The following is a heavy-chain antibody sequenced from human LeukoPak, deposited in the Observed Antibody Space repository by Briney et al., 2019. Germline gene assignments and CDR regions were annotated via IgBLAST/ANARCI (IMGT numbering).Heavy chain of an antibody. CDR1: GFTFDDYA. V-gene: IGHV3-9*01. J-gene: IGHJ4*02. Sequence: SLRLSCAASGFTFDDYAMHWVRQAPGKGLERVSGISWNSGSIGYADSVKGRFTISRDNAKNSLCLQMNSLRAEDTALYYCAKDIADAYDSSGYSSWGQGTLVTVSS. D-gene: IGHD3-22*01. CDR3: AKDIADAYDSSGYSS. CDR2: ISWNSGSI.